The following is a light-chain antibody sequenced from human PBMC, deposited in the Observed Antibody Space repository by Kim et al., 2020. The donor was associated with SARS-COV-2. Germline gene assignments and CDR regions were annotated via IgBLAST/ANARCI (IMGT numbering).Light chain of an antibody. V-gene: IGLV3-25*03. CDR1: ALPKQY. Sequence: SPGQTARITCSGDALPKQYAYWYQQKPGQAPVLVIYKDSERPSGIPERFSGSSSGTTVTLTISGVQAEDEADYYCQSADSSGTYVVFGGGTQRTV. CDR3: QSADSSGTYVV. J-gene: IGLJ2*01. CDR2: KDS.